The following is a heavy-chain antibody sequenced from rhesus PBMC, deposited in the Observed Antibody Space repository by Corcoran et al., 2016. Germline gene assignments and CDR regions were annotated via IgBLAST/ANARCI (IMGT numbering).Heavy chain of an antibody. Sequence: EVQLVESGGGLVQPGGSLRLSCAAAGFTFSSYGMHWVRQAPGKGLEWVAVRSYDGSKKYFADTVNDRFTITRENSTNMLYLQLNNRKLDDTAVYYCARVAAAGSFGYWGQGVLVSDSS. CDR3: ARVAAAGSFGY. D-gene: IGHD6-31*01. J-gene: IGHJ4*01. CDR2: RSYDGSKK. V-gene: IGHV3-54*02. CDR1: GFTFSSYG.